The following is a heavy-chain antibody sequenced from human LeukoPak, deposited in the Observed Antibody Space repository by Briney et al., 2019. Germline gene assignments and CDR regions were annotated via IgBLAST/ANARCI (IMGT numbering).Heavy chain of an antibody. CDR1: GGSISSHY. CDR3: ARAGPRENSWFDP. J-gene: IGHJ5*02. CDR2: IYYSGST. V-gene: IGHV4-59*11. Sequence: PETLSLTCTVSGGSISSHYWSWIRQPPGKGLEWIGYIYYSGSTNYNPSLKSRVTISVDTSKNQFSLKLSSVTAADTAVYYCARAGPRENSWFDPWGQGTLVTVSS.